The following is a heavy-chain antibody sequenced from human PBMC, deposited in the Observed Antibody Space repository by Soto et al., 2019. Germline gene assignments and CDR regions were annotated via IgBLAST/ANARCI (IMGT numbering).Heavy chain of an antibody. Sequence: QITLKESGPTLVKPTQTLTLTCTFSGFSLSTSGVGVGWIRQPPGKALEWLALIYWDDDKRYSPSLKSRLTINKDNSKNQVVLTMTNMDPVDTATYYCAHSRMGWNVPYYYYYYYMDVWGKGTTVTVSS. CDR3: AHSRMGWNVPYYYYYYYMDV. D-gene: IGHD1-1*01. V-gene: IGHV2-5*02. CDR1: GFSLSTSGVG. J-gene: IGHJ6*03. CDR2: IYWDDDK.